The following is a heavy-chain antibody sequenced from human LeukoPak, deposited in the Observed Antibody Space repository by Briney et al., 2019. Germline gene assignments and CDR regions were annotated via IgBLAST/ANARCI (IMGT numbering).Heavy chain of an antibody. CDR1: GGSISSSSYY. CDR2: IYYSGST. V-gene: IGHV4-39*01. CDR3: ARVGSSSWAGRWFDP. Sequence: PSETLSLTCTVSGGSISSSSYYWGWIRQPPGKGLEWIGSIYYSGSTYYNPSLKSRVTISVDTSKNQFSLKLSSVTAADTAVYYCARVGSSSWAGRWFDPWGQGTLVTVSS. J-gene: IGHJ5*02. D-gene: IGHD6-13*01.